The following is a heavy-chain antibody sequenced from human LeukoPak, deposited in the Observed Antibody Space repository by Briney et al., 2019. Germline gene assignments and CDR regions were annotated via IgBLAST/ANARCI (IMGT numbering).Heavy chain of an antibody. CDR2: IIPIFGTA. J-gene: IGHJ4*02. CDR3: ARYEWELQGHDY. D-gene: IGHD1-26*01. Sequence: APVTVSCTASGGTFSSYAISWVRQAPGQGLEWMGGIIPIFGTANYAQKFQGRVTITADESTSTAYMELSSLRSEDTAVYYCARYEWELQGHDYWGQGTLVTVSS. V-gene: IGHV1-69*13. CDR1: GGTFSSYA.